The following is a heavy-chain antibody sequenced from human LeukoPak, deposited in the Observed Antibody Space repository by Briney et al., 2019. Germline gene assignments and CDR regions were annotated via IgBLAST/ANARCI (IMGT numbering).Heavy chain of an antibody. CDR2: IYYSGST. CDR3: ARLASSGWSHCDY. D-gene: IGHD6-19*01. Sequence: PSETLSLTCTVSGGSISGYYWSWIRQPPGKGPEWIGYIYYSGSTNYNPSLKSRVTISVDTSKNQFSLEMNSVTAADTAVYYCARLASSGWSHCDYWGQGTLVTVSS. V-gene: IGHV4-59*08. CDR1: GGSISGYY. J-gene: IGHJ4*02.